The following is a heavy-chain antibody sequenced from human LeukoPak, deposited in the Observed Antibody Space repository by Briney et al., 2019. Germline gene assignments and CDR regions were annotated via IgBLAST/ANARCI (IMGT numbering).Heavy chain of an antibody. CDR2: IGTAGDP. V-gene: IGHV3-13*05. D-gene: IGHD2-21*02. CDR3: ARGRDVHGGDVGDAFDI. Sequence: GGSLRLSCAASGFTFSSYDMHWVRQATGKGLEWVSAIGTAGDPYYPGSVKGRFTISRENAKNSLYLQMNSLRAGDTAVYYCARGRDVHGGDVGDAFDIWGQGTMVTVSS. J-gene: IGHJ3*02. CDR1: GFTFSSYD.